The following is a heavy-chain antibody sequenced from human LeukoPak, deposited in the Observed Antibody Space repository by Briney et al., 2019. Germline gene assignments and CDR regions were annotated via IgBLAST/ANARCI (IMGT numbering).Heavy chain of an antibody. CDR2: ISGSGGST. D-gene: IGHD3-22*01. CDR1: GFTFSSYA. CDR3: ARSRYYDSSGYYGPFDY. J-gene: IGHJ4*02. Sequence: GGSLRLSCAASGFTFSSYAMSWVRQAPGKGLEWVSGISGSGGSTYYADSVKGRFTISRDNSKNTLYLQMNSLRAEDTAVYYCARSRYYDSSGYYGPFDYWGQGTLVTVSS. V-gene: IGHV3-23*01.